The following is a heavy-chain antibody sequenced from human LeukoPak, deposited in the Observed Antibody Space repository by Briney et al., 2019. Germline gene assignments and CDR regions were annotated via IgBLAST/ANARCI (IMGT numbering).Heavy chain of an antibody. V-gene: IGHV3-23*01. Sequence: GGSLRLSCAASGFTFSSYAMSWVRQAPGKGLEWVSAISGSGGSTYYADSVKGRFTISRDNSKNTLYLQMNSPRAEDTAVYYCAKAIRPSLRYFDWLSPPDYYYYMDVWGKGTTVTVSS. CDR2: ISGSGGST. CDR3: AKAIRPSLRYFDWLSPPDYYYYMDV. D-gene: IGHD3-9*01. CDR1: GFTFSSYA. J-gene: IGHJ6*03.